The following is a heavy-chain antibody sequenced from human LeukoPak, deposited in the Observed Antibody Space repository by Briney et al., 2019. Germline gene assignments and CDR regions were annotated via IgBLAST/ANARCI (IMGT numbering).Heavy chain of an antibody. Sequence: GGSLRLSCAASGFTFSTYSMNWVRQAPGKGLEWVSSISSSSAYINYADSVKGRFTISRDNSKNTLYLQMNSLRAEDTAVYYCAKGSIAARPFPCDWGQGTLVTVSS. D-gene: IGHD6-6*01. CDR3: AKGSIAARPFPCD. CDR2: ISSSSAYI. V-gene: IGHV3-21*04. J-gene: IGHJ4*02. CDR1: GFTFSTYS.